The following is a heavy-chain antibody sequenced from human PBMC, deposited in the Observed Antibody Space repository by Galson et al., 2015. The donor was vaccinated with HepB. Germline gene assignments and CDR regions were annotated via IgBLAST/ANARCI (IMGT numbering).Heavy chain of an antibody. D-gene: IGHD5-24*01. Sequence: SVKVSCKASGYSFTRYGITWVRQAPGQGLEWMGWISTYDGDTNYAQKLQGRVTMTTDASTRTAHMELRSLRPDDTAIYYCARTVDGYNYELFYWGQGTLVTVSS. CDR3: ARTVDGYNYELFY. CDR1: GYSFTRYG. J-gene: IGHJ4*02. V-gene: IGHV1-18*04. CDR2: ISTYDGDT.